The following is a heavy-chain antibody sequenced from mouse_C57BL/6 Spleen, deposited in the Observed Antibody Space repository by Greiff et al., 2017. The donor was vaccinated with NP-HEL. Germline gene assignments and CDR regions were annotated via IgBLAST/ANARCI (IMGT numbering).Heavy chain of an antibody. CDR3: ARRTYYDYDVWFAY. V-gene: IGHV5-12*01. Sequence: EVMLVESGGGLVQPGGSLKLSCAASGFTFSDYYMYWVRQTPEKRLEWVAYISNGGGSTYYPDTVKGRFTISRDNAKNTLYLQMSRLKSEDTAMYYCARRTYYDYDVWFAYWGQGTLVTVSA. J-gene: IGHJ3*01. CDR2: ISNGGGST. D-gene: IGHD2-4*01. CDR1: GFTFSDYY.